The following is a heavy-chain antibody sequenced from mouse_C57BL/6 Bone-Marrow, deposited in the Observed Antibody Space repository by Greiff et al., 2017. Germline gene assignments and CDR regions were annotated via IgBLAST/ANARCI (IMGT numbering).Heavy chain of an antibody. V-gene: IGHV1-85*01. CDR3: ARERVITTVPFAY. D-gene: IGHD1-1*01. Sequence: QVQLQQSGPELVKPGASVKLSCKASGYTFTSYDINWVKQRPGQGLEWIGWIYPRDGSTKYNGKFKGKATLTVDTSSSTAYMELHSLTSEDSAVYFCARERVITTVPFAYWGQGTLVTVSA. J-gene: IGHJ3*01. CDR2: IYPRDGST. CDR1: GYTFTSYD.